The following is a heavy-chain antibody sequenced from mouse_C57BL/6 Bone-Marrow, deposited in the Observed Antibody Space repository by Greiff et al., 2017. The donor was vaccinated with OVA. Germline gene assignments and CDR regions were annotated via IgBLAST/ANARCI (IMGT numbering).Heavy chain of an antibody. Sequence: QVQLQQSGPELVKPGASVKISCKASGYAFSSSWMNWVKQRPGQGLEWIGRIYPGDGDTNYNGKFKGKATLTADKSSSTAYMQLSSLTSEDSAVYFCARLGTTGGFDYWGQGTTLTVSS. D-gene: IGHD1-1*01. V-gene: IGHV1-82*01. J-gene: IGHJ2*01. CDR2: IYPGDGDT. CDR3: ARLGTTGGFDY. CDR1: GYAFSSSW.